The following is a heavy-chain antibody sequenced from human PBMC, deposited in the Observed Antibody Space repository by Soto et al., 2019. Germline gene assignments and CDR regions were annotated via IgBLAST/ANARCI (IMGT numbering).Heavy chain of an antibody. D-gene: IGHD5-18*01. CDR3: AKGSIQLWWIFDY. V-gene: IGHV3-23*01. J-gene: IGHJ4*02. Sequence: PGGSLRLSCAASGFTFSNYWMHWVRQAPGKGLVWVSSFSSSGGSICYADSVKGRFTISRDNSKSTLYLQMNSLRPEDTAVYYCAKGSIQLWWIFDYWGQGALVTVSS. CDR1: GFTFSNYW. CDR2: FSSSGGSI.